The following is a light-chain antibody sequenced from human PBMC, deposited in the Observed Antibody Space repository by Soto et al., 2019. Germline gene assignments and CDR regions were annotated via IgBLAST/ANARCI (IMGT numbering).Light chain of an antibody. CDR3: QQYNSYSRT. Sequence: DIQMTQSPSSLSASVGDRVTITCQASRDIDNYLNWYQQKPGKAPKLLIYKASSLESGVPSRFSGSGSGTEFTLTISSLQPDDFATYYCQQYNSYSRTFGQGTKVEIK. CDR2: KAS. V-gene: IGKV1-5*03. J-gene: IGKJ1*01. CDR1: RDIDNY.